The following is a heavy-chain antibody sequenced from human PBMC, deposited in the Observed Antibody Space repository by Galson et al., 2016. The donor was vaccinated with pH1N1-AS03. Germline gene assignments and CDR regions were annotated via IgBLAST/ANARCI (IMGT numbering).Heavy chain of an antibody. V-gene: IGHV3-23*01. D-gene: IGHD5/OR15-5a*01. CDR2: IGGIDSGDT. J-gene: IGHJ4*02. CDR3: AKDRVYDDSQWVFDY. CDR1: GFTFNIYA. Sequence: SLRLSCAASGFTFNIYAMNWVRQAPGKGLEWVSGIGGIDSGDTYFADSVKGRFSISRDDSKNTMYLQMDSLGVEDTAIYYCAKDRVYDDSQWVFDYWGQGNPVTVSS.